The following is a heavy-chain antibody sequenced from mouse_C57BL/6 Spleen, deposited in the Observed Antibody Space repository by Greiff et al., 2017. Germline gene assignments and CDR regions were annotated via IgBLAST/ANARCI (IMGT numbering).Heavy chain of an antibody. CDR3: AKSGGALDY. Sequence: QVQLQQPGAELVMPGASVKLSCKASGYTFTSYWMHWVKQRPGQGLEWIGEIDPSDSYANYNQKFTGKSTLTVNNSSSTAYMQLRSLASDDCAVYYGAKSGGALDYWGQGTTVTVSS. CDR2: IDPSDSYA. CDR1: GYTFTSYW. V-gene: IGHV1-69*01. J-gene: IGHJ4*01. D-gene: IGHD3-1*01.